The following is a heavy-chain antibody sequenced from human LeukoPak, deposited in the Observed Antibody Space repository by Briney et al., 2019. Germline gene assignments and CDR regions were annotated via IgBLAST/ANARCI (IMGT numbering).Heavy chain of an antibody. D-gene: IGHD3-22*01. CDR3: ARLNSSGYYYLY. J-gene: IGHJ4*02. V-gene: IGHV4-59*08. CDR2: IYYSGGT. CDR1: GGSISSYY. Sequence: KSSETLSLTCTVSGGSISSYYWSWIRQPPGKGLEWIGYIYYSGGTNYNPSLKSRVTISVDTSKNQFSLKLSSVTAADTAVYYCARLNSSGYYYLYWGQGTLVTFSS.